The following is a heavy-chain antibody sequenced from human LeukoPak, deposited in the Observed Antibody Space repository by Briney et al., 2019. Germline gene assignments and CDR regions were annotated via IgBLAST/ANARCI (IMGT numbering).Heavy chain of an antibody. J-gene: IGHJ4*02. V-gene: IGHV1-8*01. D-gene: IGHD3-22*01. CDR3: ARVCYDSSGYYIDY. Sequence: ASVKVSCKASGYTFTSYDINWVRQATGQGLELMGWMNPNSGNTGYAQKFQGRVTMTRNTSISTAYMELSSLRSEDTAVYYCARVCYDSSGYYIDYWGQGTLVTVSS. CDR2: MNPNSGNT. CDR1: GYTFTSYD.